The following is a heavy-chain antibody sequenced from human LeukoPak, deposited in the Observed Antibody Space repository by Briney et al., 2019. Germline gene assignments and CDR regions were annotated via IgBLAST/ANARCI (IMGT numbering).Heavy chain of an antibody. Sequence: SETLSLTCTVSGGSISSYYWSWIRQPPGKGLGWIGYIYYSGSTNYNPSLKSRVTISVDTSKNQFSLKLSSVTAADTAVYYCARGSTAAGIYYFDYWGQGTLVTVSS. CDR2: IYYSGST. J-gene: IGHJ4*02. D-gene: IGHD6-13*01. CDR3: ARGSTAAGIYYFDY. CDR1: GGSISSYY. V-gene: IGHV4-59*01.